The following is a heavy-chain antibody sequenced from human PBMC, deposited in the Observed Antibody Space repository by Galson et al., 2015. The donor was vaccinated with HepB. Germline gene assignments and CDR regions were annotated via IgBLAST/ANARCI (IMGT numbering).Heavy chain of an antibody. CDR3: ARSYNYYYMDV. CDR2: ISGSGGTT. V-gene: IGHV3-23*01. Sequence: SLRLSCAASGFAFSNYAMSWVRQAPGKGLEWVSAISGSGGTTYYADSAKGRFTISRDSAKSSLYLQMNSLRAEDTAVYYCARSYNYYYMDVWGEGTTVTVSS. J-gene: IGHJ6*03. CDR1: GFAFSNYA. D-gene: IGHD3-16*01.